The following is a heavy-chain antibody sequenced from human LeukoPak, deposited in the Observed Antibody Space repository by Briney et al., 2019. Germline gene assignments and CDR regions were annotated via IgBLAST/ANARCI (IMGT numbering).Heavy chain of an antibody. J-gene: IGHJ4*02. CDR2: IYHSGST. CDR3: AREGEGYCSGGSCPGGLFDY. CDR1: GYSISSGYY. Sequence: SETLSLTCTVSGYSISSGYYWGWIRQPPGKGLEWIGSIYHSGSTYYNPSLKSRVTISVDTSKNQFSLKLSSVTAADTAVYYCAREGEGYCSGGSCPGGLFDYWGQGTLVTVSS. D-gene: IGHD2-15*01. V-gene: IGHV4-38-2*02.